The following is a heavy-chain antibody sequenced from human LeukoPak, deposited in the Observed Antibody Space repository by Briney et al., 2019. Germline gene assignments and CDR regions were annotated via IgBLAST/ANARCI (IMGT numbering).Heavy chain of an antibody. Sequence: ASVRVSCEASRYTFTGYYMHWVPEAPGQGLECMGWLNPNNGDTNFAQKLQGRFAMTRDTSINTVYMELRSVKSDDRAVYTCARRGYEFSDLDNWGE. CDR1: RYTFTGYY. CDR2: LNPNNGDT. CDR3: ARRGYEFSDLDN. D-gene: IGHD3/OR15-3a*01. V-gene: IGHV1-2*02. J-gene: IGHJ4*02.